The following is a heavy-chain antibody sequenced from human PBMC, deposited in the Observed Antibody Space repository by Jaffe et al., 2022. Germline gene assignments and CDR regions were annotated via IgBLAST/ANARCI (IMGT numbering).Heavy chain of an antibody. V-gene: IGHV3-23*01. CDR1: GFTFSSYA. D-gene: IGHD3-3*01. CDR2: ISGSGGST. CDR3: AKNEYYDFWSGYFGGVNPFDY. J-gene: IGHJ4*02. Sequence: EVQLLESGGGLVQPGGSLRLSCAASGFTFSSYAMSWVRQAPGKGLEWVSAISGSGGSTYYADSVKGRFTISRDNSKNTLYLQMNSLRAEDTAVYYCAKNEYYDFWSGYFGGVNPFDYWGQGTLVTVSS.